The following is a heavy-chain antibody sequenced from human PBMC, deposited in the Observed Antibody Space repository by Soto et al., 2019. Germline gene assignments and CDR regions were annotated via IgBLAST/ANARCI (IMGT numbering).Heavy chain of an antibody. V-gene: IGHV3-23*01. Sequence: EVQLLESGGGLVQPGGSLRLACAASGFTFSSYAMSWVRQAPGKGLEWVSAMSGSGGSTYYADSVKGRFTISRDNSKNTLYLQMNSLRAEDTAVYYCAKAGIVVVPANKYAEYFQHWGQGTLVTVSS. CDR2: MSGSGGST. CDR3: AKAGIVVVPANKYAEYFQH. J-gene: IGHJ1*01. CDR1: GFTFSSYA. D-gene: IGHD2-2*01.